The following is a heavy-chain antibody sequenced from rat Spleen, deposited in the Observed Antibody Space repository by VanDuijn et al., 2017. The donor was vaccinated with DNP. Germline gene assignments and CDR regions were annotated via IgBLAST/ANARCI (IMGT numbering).Heavy chain of an antibody. D-gene: IGHD1-7*01. CDR1: GYSITSNY. J-gene: IGHJ2*01. Sequence: VQLQESGSGLVKPSQSLSLTCSVTGYSITSNYWGWIRKFPGNKMEYVGHISYSGSTNYNPSLKSRISITRDTSKNLFFLHLNSVTTEDTATYYCARWTRYFDYWGQGIMVTVSS. CDR2: ISYSGST. V-gene: IGHV3-1*01. CDR3: ARWTRYFDY.